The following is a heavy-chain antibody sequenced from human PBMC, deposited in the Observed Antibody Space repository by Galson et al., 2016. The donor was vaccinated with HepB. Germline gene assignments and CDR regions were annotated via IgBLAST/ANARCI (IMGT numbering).Heavy chain of an antibody. V-gene: IGHV5-51*01. J-gene: IGHJ4*02. D-gene: IGHD3-22*01. CDR3: ARRRWCDKYDNNGYYTFDF. Sequence: QSGAEVKKPGESLKISCKGSGYYFSNFWIGWVRQMPGKGLEWMGIIYPGDFDIRYSPSFPGQVTISADESSSTAYLQWSSLTASDTANYYCARRRWCDKYDNNGYYTFDFWGQGTLVTVSS. CDR1: GYYFSNFW. CDR2: IYPGDFDI.